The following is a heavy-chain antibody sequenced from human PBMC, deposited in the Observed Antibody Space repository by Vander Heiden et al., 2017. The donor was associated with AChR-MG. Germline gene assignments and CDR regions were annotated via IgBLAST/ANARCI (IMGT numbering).Heavy chain of an antibody. D-gene: IGHD2-21*01. CDR3: ATGYCGGDCYLARDAFDI. J-gene: IGHJ3*02. CDR2: FDPEDGET. CDR1: GYTLTELS. V-gene: IGHV1-24*01. Sequence: QVQLVQSGAEVKKPGASVKVSCKVSGYTLTELSMHWVRQAPGKGLGWMGGFDPEDGETIYAQKFQGRVTMTEDTSTDTAYMELSSLRSEDTAVYYCATGYCGGDCYLARDAFDIWGQGTMVTVSS.